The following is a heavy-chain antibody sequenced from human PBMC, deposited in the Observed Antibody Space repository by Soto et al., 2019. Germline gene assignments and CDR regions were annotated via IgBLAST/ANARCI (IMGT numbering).Heavy chain of an antibody. CDR2: ISYDGSNK. D-gene: IGHD2-2*01. V-gene: IGHV3-30-3*01. CDR1: GFTFSSYA. CDR3: ARVGYPCSSLSCLWGYGMDV. Sequence: GGSLRLSCAASGFTFSSYAMHWVRQAPGKGLEWVAVISYDGSNKYYADSVKGRFTISRDNSKNTLYLQMNSLRAEDTAVYYCARVGYPCSSLSCLWGYGMDVWGPRTTVSVPS. J-gene: IGHJ6*01.